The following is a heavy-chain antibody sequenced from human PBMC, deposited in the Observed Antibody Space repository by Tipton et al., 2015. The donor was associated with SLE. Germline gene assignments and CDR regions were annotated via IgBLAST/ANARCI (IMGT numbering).Heavy chain of an antibody. V-gene: IGHV3-33*01. CDR1: GFTFSSYG. J-gene: IGHJ5*02. D-gene: IGHD3-16*01. CDR2: IWYDGSNK. Sequence: SLRLSCAASGFTFSSYGMHWVRQAPGKGLEWVAVIWYDGSNKYYADSVKGRFTISRDNTKSSLYLQMNSLKADDTAVYYCARDRGYDYVLNPWGQGTLVTVSS. CDR3: ARDRGYDYVLNP.